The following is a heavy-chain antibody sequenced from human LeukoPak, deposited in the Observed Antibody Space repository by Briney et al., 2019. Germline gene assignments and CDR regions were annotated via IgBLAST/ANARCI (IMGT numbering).Heavy chain of an antibody. CDR2: ISYDGSNK. J-gene: IGHJ4*02. V-gene: IGHV3-30*18. CDR1: GFPFSSYG. D-gene: IGHD6-13*01. CDR3: AKDSIAAAFDY. Sequence: GGSLRLSCAASGFPFSSYGMHWVRQAPGKGLEWVAVISYDGSNKYYADSVKGRFTISRDNSKNTLYLQMNSLRAEDTAVYYCAKDSIAAAFDYWGQGTLVTVSS.